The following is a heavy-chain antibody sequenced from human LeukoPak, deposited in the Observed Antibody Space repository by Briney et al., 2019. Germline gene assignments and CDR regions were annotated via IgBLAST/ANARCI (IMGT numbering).Heavy chain of an antibody. Sequence: GGSLRLSCAASGFTFSSYTMNWVRQPPGKGLEWVSNIGTSSTTIYYADSVKGRFTISRDNSKNTLYLQMNSLRAEDTAVYYCAKERIGLNRWGQGTLVTVSS. J-gene: IGHJ4*02. CDR1: GFTFSSYT. V-gene: IGHV3-48*01. D-gene: IGHD2/OR15-2a*01. CDR2: IGTSSTTI. CDR3: AKERIGLNR.